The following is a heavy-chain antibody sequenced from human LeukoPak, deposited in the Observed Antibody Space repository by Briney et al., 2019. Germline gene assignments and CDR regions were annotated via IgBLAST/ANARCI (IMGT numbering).Heavy chain of an antibody. CDR3: AKFSRAADSY. J-gene: IGHJ4*02. V-gene: IGHV3-11*04. D-gene: IGHD2-15*01. CDR1: GGSFSGYY. CDR2: ISSSGSTI. Sequence: LSLTCAVYGGSFSGYYWSWIRQAPGKELEWVSYISSSGSTIYYADSVKGRFTISRDNAKNSLYLQMDSLRAEDTAVYYCAKFSRAADSYWGQGTLVTVSS.